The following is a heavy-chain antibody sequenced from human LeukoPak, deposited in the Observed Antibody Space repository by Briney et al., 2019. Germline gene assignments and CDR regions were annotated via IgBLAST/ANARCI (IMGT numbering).Heavy chain of an antibody. CDR1: GYTFTGYY. CDR2: INPNSGGT. D-gene: IGHD6-13*01. V-gene: IGHV1-2*02. Sequence: ASVKVSCKASGYTFTGYYMHWVRQAPGQGLEWMGWINPNSGGTNYAQKFQGRVTMTRDTSISTACMELSRLRSDDTAVYYCARGGGSSWYGNNWFDPWGQGTLVTVSS. J-gene: IGHJ5*02. CDR3: ARGGGSSWYGNNWFDP.